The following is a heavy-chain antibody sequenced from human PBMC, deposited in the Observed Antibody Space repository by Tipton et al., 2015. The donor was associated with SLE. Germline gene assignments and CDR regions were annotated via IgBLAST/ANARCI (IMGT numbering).Heavy chain of an antibody. CDR1: GGSINSGDYN. D-gene: IGHD6-19*01. V-gene: IGHV4-61*10. Sequence: LSLTCAVSGGSINSGDYNWSWIRQPAGKGLEWIGYIYYTGSTKYNPSLKSRVAISVDMSKNQFSLKLNSVTAADTAVYYCANFGSGGFDYWGQGILVTVSS. CDR3: ANFGSGGFDY. J-gene: IGHJ4*02. CDR2: IYYTGST.